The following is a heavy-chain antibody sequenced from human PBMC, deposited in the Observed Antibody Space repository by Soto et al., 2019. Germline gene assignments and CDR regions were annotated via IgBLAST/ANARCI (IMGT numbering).Heavy chain of an antibody. CDR3: ARLACSSTSCYDY. D-gene: IGHD2-2*01. J-gene: IGHJ4*02. Sequence: SETLSLTCTVSGGSISSYYWSWIRQPPGKGLEWIGYIYYSGSTNYNPSLKSRVTISVDTSKNQFSRKLSSVTAADTAVYYCARLACSSTSCYDYWGQGTLVTVSS. V-gene: IGHV4-59*08. CDR1: GGSISSYY. CDR2: IYYSGST.